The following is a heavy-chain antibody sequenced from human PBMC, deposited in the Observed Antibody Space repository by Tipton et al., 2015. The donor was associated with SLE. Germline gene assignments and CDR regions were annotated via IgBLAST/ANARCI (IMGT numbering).Heavy chain of an antibody. CDR2: ISYDGSNK. Sequence: RSLRLSCAASGFTFSSYAMHWVRQAPGKGLEWVAVISYDGSNKYYADSVKGRFTISRDNSKNTLYLQMNSLRAEDTAVYYCARDQSRWLLPGGAFDIWGQGTMVTVSS. CDR1: GFTFSSYA. CDR3: ARDQSRWLLPGGAFDI. J-gene: IGHJ3*02. V-gene: IGHV3-30-3*01. D-gene: IGHD3-22*01.